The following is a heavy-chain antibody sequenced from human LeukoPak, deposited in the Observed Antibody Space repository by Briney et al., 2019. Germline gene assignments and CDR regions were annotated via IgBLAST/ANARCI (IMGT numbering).Heavy chain of an antibody. CDR1: GFTFSSYA. D-gene: IGHD4-17*01. CDR2: ISYDGSNK. V-gene: IGHV3-30-3*01. CDR3: ARDGPFGGLDGDYWGYFDY. J-gene: IGHJ4*02. Sequence: GGSLRLSCAASGFTFSSYAMHWVRQAPGKGLEWVAVISYDGSNKYYADSVKGRFTISRDNSKNTLYLQMNSLRAEDTAVYYCARDGPFGGLDGDYWGYFDYWGQGTLVTVSS.